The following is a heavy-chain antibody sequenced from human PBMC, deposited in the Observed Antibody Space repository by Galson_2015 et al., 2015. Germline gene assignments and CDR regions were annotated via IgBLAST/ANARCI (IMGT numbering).Heavy chain of an antibody. Sequence: SLRLSCAASGFTFSSYAMSWVRQAPGKGLEWVSAISGSGGSTYYADSVKGRFTISRDNSKNTLYLQMNSLRAEDTAVYYCAKDLRYYYGSGGPYGMDVWGQGTTVTVSS. CDR1: GFTFSSYA. D-gene: IGHD3-10*01. CDR2: ISGSGGST. V-gene: IGHV3-23*01. CDR3: AKDLRYYYGSGGPYGMDV. J-gene: IGHJ6*02.